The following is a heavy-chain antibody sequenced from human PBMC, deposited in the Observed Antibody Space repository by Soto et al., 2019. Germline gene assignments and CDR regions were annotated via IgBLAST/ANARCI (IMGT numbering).Heavy chain of an antibody. V-gene: IGHV1-69*12. CDR3: ARDLLGFSYTYGDV. CDR1: GGTFSNFA. CDR2: IIPIDATV. Sequence: QVQLVQSGAEVKKPGSSVKVSCKASGGTFSNFALISWVRQAPGQGLEWMGGIIPIDATVNYAQKFQGRITLTADEATTTAYMDLGSLRSEDTAVYYCARDLLGFSYTYGDVWGQGTTVTVSS. J-gene: IGHJ6*01. D-gene: IGHD1-26*01.